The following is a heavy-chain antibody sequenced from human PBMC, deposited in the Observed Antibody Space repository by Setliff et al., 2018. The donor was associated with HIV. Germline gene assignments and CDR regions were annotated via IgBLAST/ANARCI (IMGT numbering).Heavy chain of an antibody. CDR2: ISETGSAI. Sequence: PGGSLRLSCAASGFIFSSYEMNWVRQAPGKGLEWISYISETGSAIYYADSVKGRVTISRDNSKNMLYLQMNSLRAEDTAVYYCAKGQDGLRYNWFDPWGHGTLVTVSS. V-gene: IGHV3-48*03. J-gene: IGHJ5*02. CDR3: AKGQDGLRYNWFDP. CDR1: GFIFSSYE.